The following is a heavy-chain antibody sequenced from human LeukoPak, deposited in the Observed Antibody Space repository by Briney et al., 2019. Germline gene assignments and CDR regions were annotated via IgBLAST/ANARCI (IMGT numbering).Heavy chain of an antibody. D-gene: IGHD5-24*01. CDR2: ISVYNGNT. J-gene: IGHJ5*02. Sequence: RASVKVSCKASGYTFTSYGISWVRQAPGQGLEWMGWISVYNGNTNYAQKLQGRVTMTTDTSTSTAYMELRSLRSDDTAAYYCGRGDGYNYVDWFDPWGQGTLVTVSS. V-gene: IGHV1-18*01. CDR1: GYTFTSYG. CDR3: GRGDGYNYVDWFDP.